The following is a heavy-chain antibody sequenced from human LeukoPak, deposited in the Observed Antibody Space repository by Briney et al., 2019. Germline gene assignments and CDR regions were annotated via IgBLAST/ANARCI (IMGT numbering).Heavy chain of an antibody. D-gene: IGHD2-2*01. CDR2: IYYSGST. Sequence: PSETLSLTCTISGGSIGSNYWNWIRQPPGKGLEWIGYIYYSGSTNYNPSLKSRVTISVDTSKNQFSLKLSSVTAADTAVYYCATYCSSTSCPHRRAFDIWGQGTMVTVSS. V-gene: IGHV4-59*08. J-gene: IGHJ3*02. CDR1: GGSIGSNY. CDR3: ATYCSSTSCPHRRAFDI.